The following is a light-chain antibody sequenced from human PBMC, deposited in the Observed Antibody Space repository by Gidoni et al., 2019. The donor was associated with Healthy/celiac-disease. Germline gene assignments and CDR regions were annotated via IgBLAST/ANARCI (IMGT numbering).Light chain of an antibody. Sequence: DIQMTQSPSSLSAPVGDRVTITCRASQSISSYLNWYQQKPGKAPKLLIYAASSWQSGIPSRFSGSGSGTDFTLTISSLQPEDFATYYCQQSYSTPPWTFGQGTKVEIK. CDR3: QQSYSTPPWT. V-gene: IGKV1-39*01. CDR1: QSISSY. J-gene: IGKJ1*01. CDR2: AAS.